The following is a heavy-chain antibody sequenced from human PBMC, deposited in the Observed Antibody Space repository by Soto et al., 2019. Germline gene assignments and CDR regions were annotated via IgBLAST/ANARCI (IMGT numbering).Heavy chain of an antibody. Sequence: QLQLQESGPGLVKPSETLSLTCIVSGGSISSSSFYWDWIRQPPGKGLEWIGSIYNSGRTYYNWSLKSRVTMSVDTSKNQFSLKLRSPTAADTAVYYCARGGYSGSDWPNGAFDVWGQGTMVTVSS. CDR2: IYNSGRT. CDR3: ARGGYSGSDWPNGAFDV. CDR1: GGSISSSSFY. J-gene: IGHJ3*01. V-gene: IGHV4-39*01. D-gene: IGHD5-12*01.